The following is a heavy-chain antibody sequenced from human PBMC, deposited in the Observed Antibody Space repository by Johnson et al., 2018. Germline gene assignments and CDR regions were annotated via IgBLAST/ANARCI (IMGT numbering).Heavy chain of an antibody. J-gene: IGHJ6*02. V-gene: IGHV3-11*01. Sequence: QVQLVQSGGGLVKPGGSLRLSCAASGFTFSDYYMTWIRQAPGKGLECVSYISSRGRPIFYADSVKGRFTISRDNAKTSLDLQMNSLRAEDTAVYYWAGEAGPGDEYGMDVWGQGTTFTVSS. CDR2: ISSRGRPI. CDR1: GFTFSDYY. D-gene: IGHD3-10*01. CDR3: AGEAGPGDEYGMDV.